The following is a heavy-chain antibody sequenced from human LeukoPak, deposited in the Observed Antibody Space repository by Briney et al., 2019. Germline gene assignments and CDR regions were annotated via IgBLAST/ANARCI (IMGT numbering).Heavy chain of an antibody. CDR2: ISSSGSTI. J-gene: IGHJ4*02. Sequence: PGGSLRLSCAASGFTFSSYEMNWVRQAPGKGLEWVSYISSSGSTIYYADSVNGRFTISRDNAKNSLYLQMNSLRAEDTAVYYCARGAYYDSSGYYYDIDYWGQGTLVTVSS. V-gene: IGHV3-48*03. CDR3: ARGAYYDSSGYYYDIDY. CDR1: GFTFSSYE. D-gene: IGHD3-22*01.